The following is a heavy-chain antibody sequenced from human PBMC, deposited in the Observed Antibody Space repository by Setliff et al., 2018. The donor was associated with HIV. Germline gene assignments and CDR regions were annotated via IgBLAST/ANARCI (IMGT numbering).Heavy chain of an antibody. CDR2: IDPSDFYI. CDR3: ARQPRGYSYGDGVYLDY. CDR1: GYSFTNYW. D-gene: IGHD5-18*01. V-gene: IGHV5-10-1*01. J-gene: IGHJ4*02. Sequence: LGESLKISCKGSGYSFTNYWINWVRQMPGKGLEWMGRIDPSDFYIKYSPSFQGHVTISADRSITTAYLQWSSLRASDTATYYCARQPRGYSYGDGVYLDYWGQGTPVTVFS.